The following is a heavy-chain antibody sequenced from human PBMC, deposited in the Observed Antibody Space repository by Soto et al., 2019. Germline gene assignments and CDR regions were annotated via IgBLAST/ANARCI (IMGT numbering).Heavy chain of an antibody. CDR1: GYNFTRYD. Sequence: QVQLVQSGAEVKKPGASVKVSCKASGYNFTRYDINWVRQPTGQGLEWMGWMHQNSGNTGYAQKFQCSVPMTRDTSINTAYMERSSLRSEDTAEYYRAREVAVRSYQSIDFGGQGTLVTVSS. D-gene: IGHD2-2*01. J-gene: IGHJ4*02. CDR2: MHQNSGNT. V-gene: IGHV1-8*01. CDR3: AREVAVRSYQSIDF.